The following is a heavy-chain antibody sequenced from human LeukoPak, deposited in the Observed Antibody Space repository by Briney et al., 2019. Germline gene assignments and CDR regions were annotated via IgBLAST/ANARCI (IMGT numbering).Heavy chain of an antibody. CDR3: ARAGVWDYSDSSGYHNAAFDI. D-gene: IGHD3-22*01. CDR1: GYTFTDYY. CDR2: INPSSGGT. V-gene: IGHV1-2*02. J-gene: IGHJ3*02. Sequence: ASVKVSCKASGYTFTDYYMHWVRQAPGQGLEWMGWINPSSGGTNYAQKFQGRVTVTRDTSISTACMDLSRLRSDDTAGYYCARAGVWDYSDSSGYHNAAFDIWGQGTMVTVSS.